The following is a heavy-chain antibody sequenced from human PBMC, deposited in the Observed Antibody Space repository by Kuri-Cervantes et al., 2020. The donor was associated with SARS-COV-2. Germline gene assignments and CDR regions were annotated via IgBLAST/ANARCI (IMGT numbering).Heavy chain of an antibody. D-gene: IGHD3-10*01. Sequence: SETLSLTCTVSGYSISSGYYWGWIRQPPGKGLEWIGSIYHSGSTYYNPSLKSRVTISVDTSKNQFSLKLSSVTAADTAVYYCARVPYYGSGSQFDYWGQGTLVTVSS. CDR1: GYSISSGYY. J-gene: IGHJ4*02. CDR3: ARVPYYGSGSQFDY. CDR2: IYHSGST. V-gene: IGHV4-38-2*02.